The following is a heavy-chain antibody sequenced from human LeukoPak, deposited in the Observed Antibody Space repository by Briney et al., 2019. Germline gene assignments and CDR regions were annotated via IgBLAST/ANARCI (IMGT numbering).Heavy chain of an antibody. V-gene: IGHV4-30-4*01. CDR3: ARLDGYYYDSSGYYYGVSYWYFDL. CDR1: GGSISSGDYY. Sequence: SETLSLTCTVSGGSISSGDYYWSWIRQPPGKGLEWIGYIYYSGSTYYNPSLKSRVTISVDTSKNQFSLKLSSVTAADTAVYYCARLDGYYYDSSGYYYGVSYWYFDLWGRGTLVTVSS. J-gene: IGHJ2*01. D-gene: IGHD3-22*01. CDR2: IYYSGST.